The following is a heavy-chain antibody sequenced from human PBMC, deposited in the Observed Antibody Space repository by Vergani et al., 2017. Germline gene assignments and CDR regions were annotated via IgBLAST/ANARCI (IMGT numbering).Heavy chain of an antibody. J-gene: IGHJ6*03. CDR3: AKEWVYRHTSTGFFYTDV. CDR2: IGVPGDT. Sequence: EVQLVESGGGLIQPGGSLTLSCAASGFTFSDYDMHWVRQTTEKTLEWVAAIGVPGDTYYAGSVEGRFTISRENAKSSVYLQMNNLRAGDTAVYYCAKEWVYRHTSTGFFYTDVWGTGTLVTVSS. CDR1: GFTFSDYD. D-gene: IGHD2-8*01. V-gene: IGHV3-13*01.